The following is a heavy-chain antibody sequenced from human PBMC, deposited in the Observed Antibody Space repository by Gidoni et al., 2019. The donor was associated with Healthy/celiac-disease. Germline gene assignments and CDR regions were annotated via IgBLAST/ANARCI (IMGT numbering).Heavy chain of an antibody. J-gene: IGHJ5*02. D-gene: IGHD3-22*01. CDR1: GGSISSSSYY. CDR2: IYYSGST. Sequence: QLQLQESGPGLVKPSETLSLTCTVSGGSISSSSYYWGWIRQPPGKGLDWIGSIYYSGSTYYNPSLKSRVTISVDTSKSQFSPKLSSVTAADPAVYYCARHRVYDSRIFDPWGQGTLVTVSS. V-gene: IGHV4-39*01. CDR3: ARHRVYDSRIFDP.